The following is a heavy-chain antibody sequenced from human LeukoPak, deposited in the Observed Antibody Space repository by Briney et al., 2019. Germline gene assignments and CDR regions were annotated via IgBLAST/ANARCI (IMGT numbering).Heavy chain of an antibody. CDR2: INHSGST. V-gene: IGHV4-34*01. CDR1: GGSFSGYY. D-gene: IGHD2-15*01. Sequence: KTSETLSLTCAVYGGSFSGYYWSWIRQPPGKGLEWIGEINHSGSTNYNPSLKSRVTISVDTSKNQFSLKLSSVTAADTAMYFCVVVVVPGWFDPWGQGTLVTVSS. J-gene: IGHJ5*02. CDR3: VVVVVPGWFDP.